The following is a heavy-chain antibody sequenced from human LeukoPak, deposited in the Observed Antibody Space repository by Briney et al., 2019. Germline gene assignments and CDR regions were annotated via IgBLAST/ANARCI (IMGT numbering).Heavy chain of an antibody. J-gene: IGHJ4*02. CDR2: IRSSSSTI. D-gene: IGHD4-17*01. Sequence: HPGGSLRLSCAASGFTFSSYSMNWVRQAPGKGLEWVSYIRSSSSTIYYAYSVKGRFTISSDNAKNSLYLQMNSLRAEDTAVYYCARDRYGDYTVDYWGQGTLVTVSS. V-gene: IGHV3-48*01. CDR1: GFTFSSYS. CDR3: ARDRYGDYTVDY.